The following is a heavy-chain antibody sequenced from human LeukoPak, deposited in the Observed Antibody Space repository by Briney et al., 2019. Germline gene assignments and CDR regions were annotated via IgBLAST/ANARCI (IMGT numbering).Heavy chain of an antibody. Sequence: KPSETLSLTCTVSGGSISSSSYYWGWIRQPPGKGLEWIGSINYSGSTYHNPSLKSRVTISVDTSKNQFSLKVSSVTAADTAAYYCARHAEAGTTSCPLDYWGQRTLVTVSS. D-gene: IGHD2-2*01. CDR2: INYSGST. J-gene: IGHJ4*02. CDR1: GGSISSSSYY. V-gene: IGHV4-39*01. CDR3: ARHAEAGTTSCPLDY.